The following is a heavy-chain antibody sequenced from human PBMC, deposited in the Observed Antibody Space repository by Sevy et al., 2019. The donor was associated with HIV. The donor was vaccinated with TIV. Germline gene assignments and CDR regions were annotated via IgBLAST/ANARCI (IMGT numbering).Heavy chain of an antibody. D-gene: IGHD4-17*01. V-gene: IGHV3-48*02. CDR3: ARNGDDDY. J-gene: IGHJ4*02. CDR1: GFTFSDYS. CDR2: INSSSPI. Sequence: GGSLRLSCAASGFTFSDYSMNWVRQAPGNGLEWVSYINSSSPIYYADSVKGRFTISSDNAKNSLYLQMNSLRDEDTAEYYCARNGDDDYLGQGTLVTVSS.